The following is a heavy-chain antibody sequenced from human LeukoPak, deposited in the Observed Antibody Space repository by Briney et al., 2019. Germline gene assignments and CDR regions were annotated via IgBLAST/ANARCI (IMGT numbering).Heavy chain of an antibody. CDR3: TRPRHDSSGATFDY. Sequence: GGSLRLSCAASGFTFSNYSMNWVRQAPGKGLEWVSSISGSTSYIYYADSVKGRFTISRDDSKKTAYLQMNSLKTEDTAVYYCTRPRHDSSGATFDYWGQGTLVTVSS. CDR2: ISGSTSYI. J-gene: IGHJ4*02. D-gene: IGHD3-22*01. V-gene: IGHV3-21*04. CDR1: GFTFSNYS.